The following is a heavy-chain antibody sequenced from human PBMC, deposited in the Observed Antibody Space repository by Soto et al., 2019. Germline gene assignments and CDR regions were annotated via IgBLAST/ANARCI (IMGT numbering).Heavy chain of an antibody. J-gene: IGHJ5*02. CDR1: GFTFSSFA. Sequence: SLRLSSAASGFTFSSFAMTWVREAPGRGIEWISGISGSGGTTYDADSVKGRFIISRDNSKNTLYLQMNSLRAEDTAIYYCAKDLVLLRSWGQGTLVTVSS. CDR3: AKDLVLLRS. D-gene: IGHD1-26*01. CDR2: ISGSGGTT. V-gene: IGHV3-23*01.